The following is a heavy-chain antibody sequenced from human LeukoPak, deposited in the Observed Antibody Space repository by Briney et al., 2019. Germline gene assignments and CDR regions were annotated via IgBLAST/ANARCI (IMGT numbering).Heavy chain of an antibody. Sequence: GGSLRLSCAASGFTFSSYGMHWVRQAPGKGLEGVAVIWYDGSNKYYADSVKGRFTISRDNSKNTLYLQMNSLRAEDTAVYYCATGSYYNVRVGTGSFGYWGQGTLVTVSS. J-gene: IGHJ4*02. V-gene: IGHV3-33*01. CDR3: ATGSYYNVRVGTGSFGY. CDR1: GFTFSSYG. D-gene: IGHD3-10*01. CDR2: IWYDGSNK.